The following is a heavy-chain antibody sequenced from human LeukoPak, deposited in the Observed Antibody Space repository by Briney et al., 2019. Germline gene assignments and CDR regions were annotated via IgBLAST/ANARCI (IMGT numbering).Heavy chain of an antibody. Sequence: ASVKVSCKASGYTFTSYYIHWVRQAPGQGLEWMAMINPSGGITKYAQKFQGRVTMTRDTSTSTVYMELSSLRSEDTAVYYCARDLAARPFWLWGQGTLVTVSS. J-gene: IGHJ4*02. D-gene: IGHD6-6*01. CDR3: ARDLAARPFWL. CDR2: INPSGGIT. CDR1: GYTFTSYY. V-gene: IGHV1-46*01.